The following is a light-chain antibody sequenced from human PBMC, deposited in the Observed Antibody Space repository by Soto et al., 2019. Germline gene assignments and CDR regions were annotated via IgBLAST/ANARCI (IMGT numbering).Light chain of an antibody. V-gene: IGLV1-40*01. J-gene: IGLJ2*01. Sequence: QSVLTQPPSVSGAPGQRVTISCTGSSSNIGAGYDVHWYQQLPGTAPKLLIYGNNNRPSGVPDRFSGSKSGTSASLAITGLQAEDEADYYCQSYDYSLSVVFGGGTKVTVL. CDR1: SSNIGAGYD. CDR2: GNN. CDR3: QSYDYSLSVV.